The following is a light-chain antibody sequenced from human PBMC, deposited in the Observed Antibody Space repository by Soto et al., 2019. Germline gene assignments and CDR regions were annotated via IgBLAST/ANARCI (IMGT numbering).Light chain of an antibody. CDR3: QQRRT. CDR2: GAS. Sequence: VLTQSPDSPSLSPGERATLFCRSNQYISTKLAWYQQKPGRAPRLLFSGASSRATDTPDRFSGSGSGTDFTLTISSLEPEDFAVYYCQQRRTFGQGTKVDIK. J-gene: IGKJ1*01. CDR1: QYISTK. V-gene: IGKV3-11*01.